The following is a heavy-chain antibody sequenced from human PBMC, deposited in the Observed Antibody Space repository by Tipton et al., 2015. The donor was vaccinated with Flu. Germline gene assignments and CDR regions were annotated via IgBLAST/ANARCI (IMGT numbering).Heavy chain of an antibody. CDR3: AKDSASFGVVIG. CDR1: GFTFSSYA. J-gene: IGHJ4*02. V-gene: IGHV3-23*01. CDR2: ISGSGGST. Sequence: SLRLSCAASGFTFSSYAMSWVRQAPGKGLEWVSAISGSGGSTYYADSVKGRFTISRDNSKNTLYLQMNSLRAEDTAVYYCAKDSASFGVVIGWGQGTLVTVSS. D-gene: IGHD3-3*01.